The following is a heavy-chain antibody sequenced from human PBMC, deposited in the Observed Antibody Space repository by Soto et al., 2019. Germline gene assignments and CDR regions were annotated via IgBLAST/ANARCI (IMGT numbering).Heavy chain of an antibody. Sequence: QPGGSLRLSCAASGFIFNNYAMTWVRQAPGKGLEWVSTVTASGGGTFYANSVKGRFTISRDNSRNTLHLQMSGLRVEDTALYYCAKALVPALTAKFGYWGQGALVTVSS. CDR1: GFIFNNYA. CDR3: AKALVPALTAKFGY. J-gene: IGHJ4*02. D-gene: IGHD5-18*01. V-gene: IGHV3-23*01. CDR2: VTASGGGT.